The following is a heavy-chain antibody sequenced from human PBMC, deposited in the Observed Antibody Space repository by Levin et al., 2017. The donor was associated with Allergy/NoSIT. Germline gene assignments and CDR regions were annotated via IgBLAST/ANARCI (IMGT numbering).Heavy chain of an antibody. CDR3: ASHPYSSGWHEEGAFDY. CDR1: GYTLTELS. J-gene: IGHJ4*02. D-gene: IGHD6-19*01. CDR2: FDPEDGET. V-gene: IGHV1-24*01. Sequence: ASVKVSCKVSGYTLTELSMHWVRQAPGKGLEWMGGFDPEDGETIYAQKFQGRVTMTEDTSTDTAYMELSSLRSEDTAVYYCASHPYSSGWHEEGAFDYWGQGTLVTVSS.